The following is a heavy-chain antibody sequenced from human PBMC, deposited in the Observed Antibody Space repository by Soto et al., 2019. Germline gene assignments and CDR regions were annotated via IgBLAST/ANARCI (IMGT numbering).Heavy chain of an antibody. D-gene: IGHD2-8*02. V-gene: IGHV4-34*01. CDR3: ARDKITGLFDY. CDR1: GGSFSAYY. Sequence: QVQLQQWGAGLLKPSETLSLTCAVYGGSFSAYYWTWIRQPPGTGLEWIGEINHSGSTNYNPSLKSRVTISVDTSKKQFSLKLTSVTAADTAVYYCARDKITGLFDYWGQGTLVTVSS. CDR2: INHSGST. J-gene: IGHJ4*02.